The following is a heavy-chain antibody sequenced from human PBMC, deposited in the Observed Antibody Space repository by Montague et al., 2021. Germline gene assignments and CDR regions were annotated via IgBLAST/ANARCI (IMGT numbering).Heavy chain of an antibody. CDR1: GGSVSSPDW. Sequence: SETLSLTCAVSGGSVSSPDWWSWVRQAPGKGLEWIGDISHNRTTNFNPSLSRRVTISVDKSKNQFSLQTTSVTAADTAVYYSATWPAYNTTWYYFDSWGQGTQVIVSS. D-gene: IGHD1-1*01. CDR3: ATWPAYNTTWYYFDS. CDR2: ISHNRTT. J-gene: IGHJ4*02. V-gene: IGHV4-4*02.